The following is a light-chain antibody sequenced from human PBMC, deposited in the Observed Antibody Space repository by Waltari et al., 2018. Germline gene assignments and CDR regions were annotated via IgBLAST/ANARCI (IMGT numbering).Light chain of an antibody. CDR3: TSNAGTTGV. Sequence: QSALTQPPSASGSPGQSVTISCTGTSSDIGLNNYVSWYQQHPGKAPKLISYEFSNRPSGVPDRFSGSKSGNTASLTVSGLQPEDEADYYCTSNAGTTGVFGSGTKVTVL. CDR1: SSDIGLNNY. V-gene: IGLV2-8*01. J-gene: IGLJ1*01. CDR2: EFS.